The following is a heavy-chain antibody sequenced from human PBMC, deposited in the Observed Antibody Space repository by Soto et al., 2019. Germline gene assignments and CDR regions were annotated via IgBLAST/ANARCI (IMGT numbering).Heavy chain of an antibody. Sequence: GGSLRLSCAASGFTVSSNYMSWVRQAPGKGLEWVSVIYSGGSTYYADSVKGRFTISRDNSKNTLYLQMNSLRAEDTAVYYCARDPGRSYGPDWGQGTLVTVSS. J-gene: IGHJ4*02. CDR3: ARDPGRSYGPD. CDR1: GFTVSSNY. CDR2: IYSGGST. D-gene: IGHD1-26*01. V-gene: IGHV3-66*01.